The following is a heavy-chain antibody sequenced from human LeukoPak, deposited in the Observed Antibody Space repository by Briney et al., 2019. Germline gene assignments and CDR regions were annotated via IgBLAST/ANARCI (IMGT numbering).Heavy chain of an antibody. Sequence: PGGSLRLSCVASEFPFSTYWMNWVRQAPGKGLEWVANIKQDGSEKMYLGSVRGRFTITRDNAKKSLYLQMNSLSAEDTAVYYCAATYHDILTGGGHRYYYGMDVWGQGTTVIVSS. V-gene: IGHV3-7*01. J-gene: IGHJ6*02. CDR3: AATYHDILTGGGHRYYYGMDV. D-gene: IGHD3-9*01. CDR1: EFPFSTYW. CDR2: IKQDGSEK.